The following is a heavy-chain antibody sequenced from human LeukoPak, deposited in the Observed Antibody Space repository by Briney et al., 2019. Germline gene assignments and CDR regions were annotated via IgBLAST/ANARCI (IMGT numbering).Heavy chain of an antibody. CDR3: ARDSNYAVDI. V-gene: IGHV3-48*02. J-gene: IGHJ3*02. CDR1: GLTFSTYT. Sequence: PGGSLRLSCAASGLTFSTYTMNSVPQAPGKGLEWIPYICTRTTMKLYADPVKGRFTISRDNAKNSLYLQMNSLRDEDTAVYYCARDSNYAVDIWGQGTVVTVSS. CDR2: ICTRTTMK.